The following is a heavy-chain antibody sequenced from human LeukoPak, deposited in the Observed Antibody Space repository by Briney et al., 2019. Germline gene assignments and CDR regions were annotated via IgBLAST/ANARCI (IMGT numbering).Heavy chain of an antibody. CDR1: GGTFSSYA. Sequence: ASVKVSCKASGGTFSSYAISWVRQAPGQGLEWMGGIIPIFGTANYAQKFQGRVTITTDESTSTAYMEPSSLRSEDTAVYYCARHHYDYAFDIWGQGTMVTVSS. D-gene: IGHD3-22*01. CDR2: IIPIFGTA. J-gene: IGHJ3*02. CDR3: ARHHYDYAFDI. V-gene: IGHV1-69*05.